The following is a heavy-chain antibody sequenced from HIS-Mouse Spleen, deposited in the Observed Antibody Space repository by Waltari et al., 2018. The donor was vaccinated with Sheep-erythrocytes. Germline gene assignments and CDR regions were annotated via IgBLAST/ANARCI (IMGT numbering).Heavy chain of an antibody. Sequence: GYTFTSSYINWVRQATGQGLEWMGWMNPNRGNTGYAQKFQGRVTMTRNTSISTAYMELSSLRSEDTAVYYCARGHYSGYDFDYWGQGTLVTVSS. D-gene: IGHD5-12*01. CDR1: GYTFTSSY. CDR3: ARGHYSGYDFDY. CDR2: MNPNRGNT. J-gene: IGHJ4*02. V-gene: IGHV1-8*01.